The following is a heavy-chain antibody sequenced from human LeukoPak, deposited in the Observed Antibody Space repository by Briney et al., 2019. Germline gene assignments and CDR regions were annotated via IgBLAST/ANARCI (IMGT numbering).Heavy chain of an antibody. J-gene: IGHJ4*02. Sequence: QTGGSLRLSCAASGFIVSGTHMSWVRQAPGKGLEWVSAMYTGGTTYYADSVMGRFTISRDNSKNTLYLHMNSLRVEDTAVYYCAKDEATSGGGLASWGQGTLVSVSS. CDR2: MYTGGTT. CDR1: GFIVSGTH. D-gene: IGHD3-16*01. V-gene: IGHV3-53*01. CDR3: AKDEATSGGGLAS.